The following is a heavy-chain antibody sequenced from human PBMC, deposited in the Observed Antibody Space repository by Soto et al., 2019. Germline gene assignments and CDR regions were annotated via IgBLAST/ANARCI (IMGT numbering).Heavy chain of an antibody. CDR3: ARGAFYNYYLDY. D-gene: IGHD3-3*02. CDR1: GFTFSPYW. V-gene: IGHV3-74*01. CDR2: IKGDGSRT. Sequence: EVQLVEYGGDSVQPGGSLRLSCAASGFTFSPYWMHWVRQAPGEGLVWVSRIKGDGSRTSSADSMEGRFTISRDNAKNTVYLHMNSLRADDTSVYYCARGAFYNYYLDYGGQGTLVTVSS. J-gene: IGHJ4*02.